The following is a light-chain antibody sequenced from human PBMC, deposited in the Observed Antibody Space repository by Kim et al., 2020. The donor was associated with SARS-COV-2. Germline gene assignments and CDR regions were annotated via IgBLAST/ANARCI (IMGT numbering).Light chain of an antibody. CDR2: AAS. J-gene: IGKJ1*01. CDR3: QQGYNTPRT. Sequence: DIQMTQSPSSLSASVVDRVTITCRASQSISSYLNWYQLKPGKAPKFLIYAASSLESGVPSRFSGSGSGTDFTLTISSLQPEDIGTYYCQQGYNTPRTFGQGTKVDIK. V-gene: IGKV1-39*01. CDR1: QSISSY.